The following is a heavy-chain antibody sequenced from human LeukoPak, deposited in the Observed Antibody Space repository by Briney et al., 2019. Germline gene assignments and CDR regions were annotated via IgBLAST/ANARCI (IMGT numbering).Heavy chain of an antibody. V-gene: IGHV1-2*06. CDR3: ARVGIVVVPAAIDGMDV. CDR2: INPNSGGT. Sequence: VASVKVSCKASGGTFSSYAISWVRQAPGQGLEWMGRINPNSGGTNYAQKFQGRVTMTRDTSISTAYMELSRLRSDDTAVYYCARVGIVVVPAAIDGMDVWGQGTTVTVSS. J-gene: IGHJ6*02. CDR1: GGTFSSYA. D-gene: IGHD2-2*01.